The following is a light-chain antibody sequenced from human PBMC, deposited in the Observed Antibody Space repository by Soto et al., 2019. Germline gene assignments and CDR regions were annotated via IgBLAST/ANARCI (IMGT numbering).Light chain of an antibody. CDR1: SSNIGAGYD. Sequence: QSVLTQPPSVSGAPGQRVTISCTGSSSNIGAGYDVHWYQQLPGTAPKLLIYGNSNRPSGVPDRFSGSKSGTSASLAITGLPAEDEAEYYSQSYDSSLRGTVFGGGTELTVL. CDR2: GNS. CDR3: QSYDSSLRGTV. J-gene: IGLJ2*01. V-gene: IGLV1-40*01.